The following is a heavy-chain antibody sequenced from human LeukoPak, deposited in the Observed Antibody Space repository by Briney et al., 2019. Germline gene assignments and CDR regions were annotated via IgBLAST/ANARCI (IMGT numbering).Heavy chain of an antibody. CDR2: IYYSGST. Sequence: PSETLSLTCTVSGRSISSYYWSWIRQPPGKGLEWIGYIYYSGSTNYNPSLKRRVTISVDTSKNQFSLKLSPVTAADTAGYYCARGVGSPPPGYWGQGTLVTVSS. CDR1: GRSISSYY. CDR3: ARGVGSPPPGY. J-gene: IGHJ4*02. V-gene: IGHV4-59*01.